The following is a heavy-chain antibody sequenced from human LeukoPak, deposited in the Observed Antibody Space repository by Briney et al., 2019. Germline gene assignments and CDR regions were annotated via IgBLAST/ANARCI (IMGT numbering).Heavy chain of an antibody. CDR2: IYYSGST. CDR3: AREPNWGSFDY. V-gene: IGHV4-31*03. CDR1: GGSISTGGYY. J-gene: IGHJ4*02. D-gene: IGHD7-27*01. Sequence: SETLSLTCTVSGGSISTGGYYWSWIRQYPEKGLEWIGYIYYSGSTYYNPSLKSRVTISLDTSKHQFSLKLSSVTAADTAVYYCAREPNWGSFDYWGQGTLVTVSS.